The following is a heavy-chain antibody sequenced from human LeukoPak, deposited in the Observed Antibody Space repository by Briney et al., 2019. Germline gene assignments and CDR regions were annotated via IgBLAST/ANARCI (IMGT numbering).Heavy chain of an antibody. CDR2: IYYSTST. CDR1: GGSITSSIDY. J-gene: IGHJ4*02. Sequence: PSETLSLTCAVSGGSITSSIDYWGWLRQPPGKGLEWIATIYYSTSTQYNPSLKSRVTMSVDTSKNQFSLRVTSVTAADTAVYYCAREAGSWYSDTSYFFDSWGQGSLVTVSS. CDR3: AREAGSWYSDTSYFFDS. V-gene: IGHV4-39*07. D-gene: IGHD6-13*01.